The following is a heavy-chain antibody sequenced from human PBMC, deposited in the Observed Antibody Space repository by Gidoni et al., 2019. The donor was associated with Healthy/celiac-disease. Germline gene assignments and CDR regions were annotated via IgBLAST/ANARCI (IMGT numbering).Heavy chain of an antibody. CDR1: GFSLSTSRVG. CDR2: IYWDDDK. J-gene: IGHJ5*02. V-gene: IGHV2-5*02. CDR3: AHSGNYDILTGYYNDNWFDP. D-gene: IGHD3-9*01. Sequence: QITLKESGPTLVKPTQTLTLTCTFSGFSLSTSRVGVGWIRQPPGKALEWLALIYWDDDKRYSPSLKSRLTITKDTSKNQVVLTMTNMDPVDTATYYCAHSGNYDILTGYYNDNWFDPWGQGTLVTVSS.